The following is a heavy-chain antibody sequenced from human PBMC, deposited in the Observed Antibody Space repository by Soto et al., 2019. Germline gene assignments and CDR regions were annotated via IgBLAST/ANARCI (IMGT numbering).Heavy chain of an antibody. Sequence: SQTLSLTCAISGDSVSSNSAAWNWIRQSPSRGLEWLGRTYYRSKWYNDYAVSVKSRITINPDTSKNQFSLQLNSVTPEATAVNYCVGDSRSWYDEVWFDPWGQGPRITASS. CDR2: TYYRSKWYN. V-gene: IGHV6-1*01. CDR3: VGDSRSWYDEVWFDP. J-gene: IGHJ5*02. D-gene: IGHD6-13*01. CDR1: GDSVSSNSAA.